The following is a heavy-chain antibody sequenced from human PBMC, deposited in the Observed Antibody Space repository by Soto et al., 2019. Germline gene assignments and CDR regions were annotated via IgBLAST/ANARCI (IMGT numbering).Heavy chain of an antibody. Sequence: GGSLRLSCAASGFTFSSYSMNWVRQAPGKGLEWVSYISCSSSTIYYADSVKGRFTISRDNAKNSLYLQMNSLRAEDTALYYCARGQEDGPYYDILTGYYPPPPFDYWGQGTLVTVSS. CDR3: ARGQEDGPYYDILTGYYPPPPFDY. D-gene: IGHD3-9*01. CDR2: ISCSSSTI. J-gene: IGHJ4*02. CDR1: GFTFSSYS. V-gene: IGHV3-48*01.